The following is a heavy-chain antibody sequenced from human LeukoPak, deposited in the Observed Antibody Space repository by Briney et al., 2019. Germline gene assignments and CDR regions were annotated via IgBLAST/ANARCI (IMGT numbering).Heavy chain of an antibody. CDR3: ARVSPPYLGGGYDQSGY. D-gene: IGHD5-12*01. V-gene: IGHV4-31*03. J-gene: IGHJ4*02. CDR2: IYYSGSS. CDR1: GGSINNGGYY. Sequence: SQTLSLTCTVSGGSINNGGYYWSWIRQHPGKGLEWIGYIYYSGSSYYNPSLRSRVTISVDTSKNQFSLKLSSVTAADTAVYYCARVSPPYLGGGYDQSGYWGQGTLVTVSS.